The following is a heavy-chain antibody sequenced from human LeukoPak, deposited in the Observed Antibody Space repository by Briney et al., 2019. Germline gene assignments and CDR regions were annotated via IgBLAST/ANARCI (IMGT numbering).Heavy chain of an antibody. CDR1: GGSISSSSYY. CDR3: ARLSYYYDSSGYYFDAFDI. V-gene: IGHV4-39*01. CDR2: IYYSGST. D-gene: IGHD3-22*01. Sequence: PSETLSLTCTVSGGSISSSSYYWGWIRQPPGKGLEWIGSIYYSGSTYYNPSLKSRVTISVDTSKNQFSLKLSSVTAADTAVYYCARLSYYYDSSGYYFDAFDIWGQGTTVTVSS. J-gene: IGHJ3*02.